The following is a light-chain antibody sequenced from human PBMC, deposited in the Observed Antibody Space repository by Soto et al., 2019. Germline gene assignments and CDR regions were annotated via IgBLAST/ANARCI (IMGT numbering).Light chain of an antibody. J-gene: IGLJ1*01. CDR1: SRDVGAFNY. CDR3: CSYAGTPYV. CDR2: DVN. V-gene: IGLV2-11*01. Sequence: ALTQPRSVSGSPGQSVTISCTGTSRDVGAFNYVSWYQQHPGKAPKFIIYDVNKRPSGVPGRFSGSKSGNTASLTISGLQAEDEGEYYCCSYAGTPYVFGTGTKVTVL.